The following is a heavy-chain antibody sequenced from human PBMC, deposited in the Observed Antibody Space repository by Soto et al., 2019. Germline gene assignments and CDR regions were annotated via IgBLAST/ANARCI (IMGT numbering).Heavy chain of an antibody. D-gene: IGHD2-21*02. CDR3: ARVKVVTATDF. Sequence: GGSLRLSCAASGFTFSRYYMNWVRQAPGKGLEWVSSISTTSTYTHYADSVKGRFTISRDNAKNSLYLQMHSLRDGDTAVYYCARVKVVTATDFWGQGTLVTVSS. J-gene: IGHJ4*02. CDR1: GFTFSRYY. CDR2: ISTTSTYT. V-gene: IGHV3-21*01.